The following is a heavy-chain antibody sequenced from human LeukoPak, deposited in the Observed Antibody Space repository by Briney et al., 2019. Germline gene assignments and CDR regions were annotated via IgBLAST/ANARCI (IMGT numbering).Heavy chain of an antibody. Sequence: GGPLRLSCTASGFTFSTYNMNWVRQAPGKRREWVSSITITSSYVFCADSVKGRFTISRDNAKNSLYLQINSLRAEDTAVYYCARDPYSGYYGDYYYYYMDVWGKGTTVTVSS. J-gene: IGHJ6*03. V-gene: IGHV3-21*01. D-gene: IGHD5-12*01. CDR3: ARDPYSGYYGDYYYYYMDV. CDR2: ITITSSYV. CDR1: GFTFSTYN.